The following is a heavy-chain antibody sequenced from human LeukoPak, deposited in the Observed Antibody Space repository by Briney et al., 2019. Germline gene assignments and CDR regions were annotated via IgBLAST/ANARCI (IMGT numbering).Heavy chain of an antibody. Sequence: ASVKVSCKASGYTFTSYYMHWVRQAPGQGLEWMGIINPSGGSTSYAQKFQGRVTMTRDTSTSTVYMELSSLRSEDTAVYYCARENRDYYDSSGYPETPFDYWGQGTLVTVSS. CDR2: INPSGGST. CDR3: ARENRDYYDSSGYPETPFDY. D-gene: IGHD3-22*01. CDR1: GYTFTSYY. V-gene: IGHV1-46*01. J-gene: IGHJ4*02.